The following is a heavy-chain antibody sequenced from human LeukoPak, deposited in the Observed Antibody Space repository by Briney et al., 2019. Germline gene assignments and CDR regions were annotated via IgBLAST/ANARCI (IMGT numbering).Heavy chain of an antibody. CDR3: ARNRPSYYYYGMDV. J-gene: IGHJ6*02. V-gene: IGHV4-59*08. CDR2: IYYSGST. CDR1: GGSFSGYY. D-gene: IGHD2/OR15-2a*01. Sequence: SETLSLTCAVYGGSFSGYYWSWIRQPPGKGLEWIGFIYYSGSTNYNSSLKSRVTISVDTSKNKFSLKLSSVTAADTAVYYCARNRPSYYYYGMDVWGQGTTVTVSS.